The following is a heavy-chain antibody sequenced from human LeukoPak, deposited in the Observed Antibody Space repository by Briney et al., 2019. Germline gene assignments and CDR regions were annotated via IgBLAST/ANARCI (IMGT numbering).Heavy chain of an antibody. J-gene: IGHJ3*02. D-gene: IGHD2-21*01. Sequence: GASVKVSCKASGYTFTSYYMHWVRQAPGQGLEWMGIINPSGGSTSYAQKFQGRVTMTRDTSTSTVYMELSSLRSEDTAVYYCARVFLGRRTGDDAFDIWGQGTMVTVSS. CDR3: ARVFLGRRTGDDAFDI. CDR1: GYTFTSYY. V-gene: IGHV1-46*01. CDR2: INPSGGST.